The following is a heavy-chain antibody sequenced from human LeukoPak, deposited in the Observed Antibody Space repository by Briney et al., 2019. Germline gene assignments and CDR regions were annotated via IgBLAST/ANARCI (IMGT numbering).Heavy chain of an antibody. CDR3: ARDLTHKYYYDSSGYPNPLDY. Sequence: PGGSLRLSCAASGFTFSNYAMNWVRQAPGKGLEWVANIKQDGSEKYYVDSVKGRFTISRDNAKNSLYLQMNSLRAEDTAVYYCARDLTHKYYYDSSGYPNPLDYWGQGTLVTVSS. CDR1: GFTFSNYA. V-gene: IGHV3-7*01. D-gene: IGHD3-22*01. CDR2: IKQDGSEK. J-gene: IGHJ4*02.